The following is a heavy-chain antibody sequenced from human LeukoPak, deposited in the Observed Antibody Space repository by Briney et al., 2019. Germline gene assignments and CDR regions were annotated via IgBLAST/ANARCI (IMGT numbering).Heavy chain of an antibody. CDR3: TRPYYDYLTGYYSDY. CDR2: LGSTAYGGTT. Sequence: GRSLRLSCTTSGFTFSNYPMSWVRQAPGKGLEWLALLGSTAYGGTTKYAASVKGRFTISREDSKSIAYLQMNSLKTEDTAVYYCTRPYYDYLTGYYSDYWGQGTLVTVSS. V-gene: IGHV3-49*04. J-gene: IGHJ4*02. D-gene: IGHD3-9*01. CDR1: GFTFSNYP.